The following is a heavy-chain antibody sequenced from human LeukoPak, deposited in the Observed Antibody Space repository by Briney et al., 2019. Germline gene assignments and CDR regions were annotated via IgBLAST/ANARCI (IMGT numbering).Heavy chain of an antibody. J-gene: IGHJ4*02. CDR1: GFTFSDHY. D-gene: IGHD4-11*01. CDR3: ARERNYLFDY. Sequence: GSLRLSCAASGFTFSDHYMDWVRQAPGKGLEWVGRTRNKVNSYTTEYAASVKGRFTISRDESKNSLYLQMNSLKTEDTAVYYCARERNYLFDYWGQGTLVTVSS. V-gene: IGHV3-72*01. CDR2: TRNKVNSYTT.